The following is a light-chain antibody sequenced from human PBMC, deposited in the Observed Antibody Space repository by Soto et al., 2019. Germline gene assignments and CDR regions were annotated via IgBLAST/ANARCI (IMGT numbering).Light chain of an antibody. CDR1: QSVSSN. J-gene: IGKJ2*01. CDR3: QQYNDWPPFT. V-gene: IGKV3-15*01. Sequence: EIVMTQSPATLSVSPGERATLSCRASQSVSSNLAWYQQKPGQAPRRLIYGTSTRATGIPARFSGSGSGTKVTPTISSLQSEDFAVYYCQQYNDWPPFTFGQGTKLEIK. CDR2: GTS.